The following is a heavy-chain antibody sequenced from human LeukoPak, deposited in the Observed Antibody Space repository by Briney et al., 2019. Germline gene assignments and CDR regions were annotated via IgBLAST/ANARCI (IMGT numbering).Heavy chain of an antibody. D-gene: IGHD7-27*01. CDR1: GFTFGTYG. CDR3: ARELVSLGTGYFDL. Sequence: GGSLRLSCEASGFTFGTYGMTWVRQAPGKGLEWVSGITGSSTWTYYADSVRGRFTISRDNSKNTLHLQMNNLTADDTAIYYCARELVSLGTGYFDLWGRGTLVTVPS. V-gene: IGHV3-23*01. CDR2: ITGSSTWT. J-gene: IGHJ2*01.